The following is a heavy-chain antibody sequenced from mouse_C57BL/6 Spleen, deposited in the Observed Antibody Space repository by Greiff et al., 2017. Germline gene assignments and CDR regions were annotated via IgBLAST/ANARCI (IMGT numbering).Heavy chain of an antibody. D-gene: IGHD3-3*01. CDR3: ARGGWESYFDY. J-gene: IGHJ2*01. V-gene: IGHV1-61*01. CDR1: GYTFTSYW. Sequence: QVHVKQPGAELVRPGSSVKLSCKASGYTFTSYWMDWVKQRPGQGLEWIGNIYPSDSETHYNQKFKDKATLTVDKSSSTAYMQLSSLTSEDSAVYYCARGGWESYFDYWGQGTTLTVSS. CDR2: IYPSDSET.